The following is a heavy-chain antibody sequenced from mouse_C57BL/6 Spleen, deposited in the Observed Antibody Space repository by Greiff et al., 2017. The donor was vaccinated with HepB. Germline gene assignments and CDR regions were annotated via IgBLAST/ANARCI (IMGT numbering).Heavy chain of an antibody. J-gene: IGHJ3*01. CDR3: AVYDYDVGFAY. CDR2: IRNKANGYTT. CDR1: GFTFTDYY. D-gene: IGHD2-4*01. V-gene: IGHV7-3*01. Sequence: EVQLVESGGGLVQPGGSLSLSCAASGFTFTDYYMSWVRQPPGKALEWLGFIRNKANGYTTEYSDYVKGRFTISRDNSQSILYLQMNAVRAEDGATYYCAVYDYDVGFAYWGQGTLVTVSA.